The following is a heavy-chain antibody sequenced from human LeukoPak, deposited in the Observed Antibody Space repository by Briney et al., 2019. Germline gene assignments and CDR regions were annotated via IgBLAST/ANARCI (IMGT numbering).Heavy chain of an antibody. CDR1: GGSISSGGYY. J-gene: IGHJ2*01. D-gene: IGHD4-17*01. Sequence: SETLSLTCTVSGGSISSGGYYWSWIRQHPGKGLEWIGYIYHSGSTYYNPSLKSRVTISVDRSKNQFSLKLSSVTAADTAVYYCARAVVDYGDYDPHWYFDLWGRGTLVTVSS. CDR2: IYHSGST. CDR3: ARAVVDYGDYDPHWYFDL. V-gene: IGHV4-30-2*01.